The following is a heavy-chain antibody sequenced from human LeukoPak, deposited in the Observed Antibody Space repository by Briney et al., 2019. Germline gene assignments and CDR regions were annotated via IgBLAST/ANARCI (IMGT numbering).Heavy chain of an antibody. CDR3: ATELVVVAAQEVDY. V-gene: IGHV3-21*01. J-gene: IGHJ4*02. CDR2: ISSSSSYI. D-gene: IGHD2-15*01. Sequence: GGSLRLSCAASGFTFSSYSMNWVRQAPGKGLEWVSSISSSSSYIYYADSVKGRFTISRDNAKNALYLQMNSLRAEDTAVYYCATELVVVAAQEVDYWGQGTLVTVSS. CDR1: GFTFSSYS.